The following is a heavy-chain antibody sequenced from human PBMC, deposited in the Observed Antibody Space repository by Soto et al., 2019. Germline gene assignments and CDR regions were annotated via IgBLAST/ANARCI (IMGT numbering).Heavy chain of an antibody. Sequence: SETLSLTCTVSGGSISSYYWSWIRQPPGKGLEWIGDIYYSGSTNYNPSLKSRVTISVDTSKNQFSLKLSSVTAADTAVYYCARQGYYGSGSIEYFQHWGQGTLVTVSS. V-gene: IGHV4-59*08. J-gene: IGHJ1*01. CDR3: ARQGYYGSGSIEYFQH. D-gene: IGHD3-10*01. CDR2: IYYSGST. CDR1: GGSISSYY.